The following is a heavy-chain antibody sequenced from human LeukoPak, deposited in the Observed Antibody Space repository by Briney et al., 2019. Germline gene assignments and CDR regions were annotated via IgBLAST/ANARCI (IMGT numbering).Heavy chain of an antibody. CDR1: GFTFSSYW. Sequence: GGSLRLSCAASGFTFSSYWMSWVRQAPGKGLEWVANIKQDGSEKYYVDSVKGRFTISRDNAKNSLCLQMNSLRAEDTAVYYCARDAYSGSSNFDYWGQGTLVTVSS. V-gene: IGHV3-7*01. CDR3: ARDAYSGSSNFDY. CDR2: IKQDGSEK. J-gene: IGHJ4*02. D-gene: IGHD1-26*01.